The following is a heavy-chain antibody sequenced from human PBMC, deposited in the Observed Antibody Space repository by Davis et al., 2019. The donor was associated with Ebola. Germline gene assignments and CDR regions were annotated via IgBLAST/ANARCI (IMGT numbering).Heavy chain of an antibody. D-gene: IGHD2-15*01. Sequence: PSETLSLTCTVSGGSISSSSYYWGWIRQPPGKGLEWIGEINHSGRTNYNPSLKSRVTISVDTSKNQFSLKLSSVTAADTAMYYCARGGCSGGSCYSEFDYWGQGTLVTVSS. CDR2: INHSGRT. CDR1: GGSISSSSYY. CDR3: ARGGCSGGSCYSEFDY. V-gene: IGHV4-39*07. J-gene: IGHJ4*02.